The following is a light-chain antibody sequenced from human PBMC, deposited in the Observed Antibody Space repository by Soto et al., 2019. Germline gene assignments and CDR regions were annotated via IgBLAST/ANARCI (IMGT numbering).Light chain of an antibody. CDR1: QSISNY. V-gene: IGKV1-5*03. CDR2: KAS. CDR3: QQYNSYSS. J-gene: IGKJ1*01. Sequence: DIQMTQSPSTLSASVGDRVTITCRASQSISNYLAWYQQKPGKAPKLLFYKASSLESGVPSSFSGSGSGTEFTLTISSLQPDDFATYYCQQYNSYSSFGQGTKVEIK.